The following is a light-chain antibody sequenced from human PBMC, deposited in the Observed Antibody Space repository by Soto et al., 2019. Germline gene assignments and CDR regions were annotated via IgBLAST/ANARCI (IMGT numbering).Light chain of an antibody. CDR2: QVT. CDR1: SSDLAIYNY. V-gene: IGLV2-14*01. Sequence: QSALAQPPSLAESPRHSTTISCTGTSSDLAIYNYVSWYQQQPGKAPKLMIYQVTNRPSGVSNRFSGSRSGNTASLTISGLQAEDEADYYCSSYTDSSNYVFGTGTKVTVL. J-gene: IGLJ1*01. CDR3: SSYTDSSNYV.